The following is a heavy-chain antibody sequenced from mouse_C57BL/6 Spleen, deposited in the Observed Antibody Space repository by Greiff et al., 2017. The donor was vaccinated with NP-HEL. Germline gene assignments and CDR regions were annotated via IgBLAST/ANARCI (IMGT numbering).Heavy chain of an antibody. D-gene: IGHD1-1*01. J-gene: IGHJ3*01. CDR2: IYPGDGDT. CDR1: GYAFSSSW. Sequence: VQLQQSGPELVKPGASVKISCKASGYAFSSSWMNWVKQRPGKGLEWIGRIYPGDGDTNYNGKFKGKATLTADKSSSTAYMQLSSLTSEDSAVYFCAVGGSYYGSSFPAWFAYWGQGTLVTVSA. CDR3: AVGGSYYGSSFPAWFAY. V-gene: IGHV1-82*01.